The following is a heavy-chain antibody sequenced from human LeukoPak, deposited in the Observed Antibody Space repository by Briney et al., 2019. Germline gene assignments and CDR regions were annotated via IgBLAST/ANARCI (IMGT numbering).Heavy chain of an antibody. CDR1: Y. CDR3: ARGFDAHNAFDI. CDR2: IYYSGST. J-gene: IGHJ3*02. V-gene: IGHV4-30-4*08. D-gene: IGHD3-9*01. Sequence: YWIGWIRQPPGKGLEWIGYIYYSGSTSYNPSLKSRITISVDTSKNQFSLKLTSVTAADTAVYYCARGFDAHNAFDIWGQGTMVTVSS.